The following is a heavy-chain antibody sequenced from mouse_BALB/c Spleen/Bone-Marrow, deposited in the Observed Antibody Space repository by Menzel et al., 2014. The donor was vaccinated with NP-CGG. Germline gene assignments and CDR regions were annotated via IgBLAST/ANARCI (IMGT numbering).Heavy chain of an antibody. Sequence: EVKLMESGGGLVQPGGSRKLSCAASGFTFSSFGMHWIRQAPEKGLGWVAYISSGSSTSYYADTVKGRFTVSRDNPKNTLFLQLAGLRSDDSALYYCARESGDYAGVDYWGQGPTLTVS. J-gene: IGHJ2*01. V-gene: IGHV5-17*02. CDR1: GFTFSSFG. CDR2: ISSGSSTS. CDR3: ARESGDYAGVDY. D-gene: IGHD2-13*01.